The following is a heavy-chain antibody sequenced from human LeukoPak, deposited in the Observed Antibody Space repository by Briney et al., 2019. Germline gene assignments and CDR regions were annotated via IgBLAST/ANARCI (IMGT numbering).Heavy chain of an antibody. CDR2: IYYSGST. Sequence: SETLSLTCTVSGGSISSYYWSWIRQPPGRGLEWIGHIYYSGSTNYNPSLKSRVTISVDTSKNQFSLKLSSVTAADTAVYYCARDLGYDILTGYNRGMDVWGKGTTVTVSS. D-gene: IGHD3-9*01. CDR1: GGSISSYY. V-gene: IGHV4-59*01. J-gene: IGHJ6*04. CDR3: ARDLGYDILTGYNRGMDV.